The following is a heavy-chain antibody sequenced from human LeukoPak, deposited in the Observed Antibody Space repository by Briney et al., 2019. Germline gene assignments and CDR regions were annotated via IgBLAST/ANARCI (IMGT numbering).Heavy chain of an antibody. J-gene: IGHJ4*02. CDR2: IIPIFGTA. CDR1: GGTFSSYA. D-gene: IGHD4-17*01. Sequence: GASVKVSCKASGGTFSSYAISWVRQAPGQGLEWVGGIIPIFGTANYAQKFQGRVTITADESTSTAYMELSSLRSEDTAVYYYARAHGEAASCDYWGQGTLVTVSS. V-gene: IGHV1-69*01. CDR3: ARAHGEAASCDY.